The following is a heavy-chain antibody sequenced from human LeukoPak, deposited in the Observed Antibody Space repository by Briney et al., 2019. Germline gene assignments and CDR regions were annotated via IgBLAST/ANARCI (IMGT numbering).Heavy chain of an antibody. Sequence: ASVKVSCKASGYSFTDYYLHWVRQAPGQGLEWMGLINPKSGVTKYVQKVQGRVTMTRASSISTAYMELSRLRSDGSAVFYCAIQADNNWFDSWGQGTLVTVSS. J-gene: IGHJ5*01. CDR2: INPKSGVT. CDR3: AIQADNNWFDS. V-gene: IGHV1-2*02. D-gene: IGHD2-2*01. CDR1: GYSFTDYY.